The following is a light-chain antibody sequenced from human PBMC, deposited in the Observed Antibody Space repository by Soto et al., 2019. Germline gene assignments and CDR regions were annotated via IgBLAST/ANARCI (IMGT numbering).Light chain of an antibody. CDR2: AAS. CDR3: QQTYSNLWT. CDR1: QTVSRY. J-gene: IGKJ1*01. Sequence: MTQTPLSLSVTPGQPASISCKSSQTVSRYLNWYQQKSGTAPKLLIYAASTLHTGAPSRFSGRGSGTDFTLTINNLQREDFADYFCQQTYSNLWTFGQGTKVDI. V-gene: IGKV1-39*01.